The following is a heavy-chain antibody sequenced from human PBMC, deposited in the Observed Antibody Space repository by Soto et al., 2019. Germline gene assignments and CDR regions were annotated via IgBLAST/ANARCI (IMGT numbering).Heavy chain of an antibody. D-gene: IGHD5-12*01. Sequence: GGSLRLSCAASGFTFSSYGMHWVRQAPGKGLEWVAVISYDGSNKYYADSVKGRFTISRDNSKNTLYLQMNSLRAEDTAVYYCAKDLTGYPLDYWGQGTLVTVSS. CDR1: GFTFSSYG. CDR2: ISYDGSNK. CDR3: AKDLTGYPLDY. V-gene: IGHV3-30*18. J-gene: IGHJ4*02.